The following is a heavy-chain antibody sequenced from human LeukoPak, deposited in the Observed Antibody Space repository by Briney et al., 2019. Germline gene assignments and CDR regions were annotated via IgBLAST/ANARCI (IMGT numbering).Heavy chain of an antibody. CDR1: GFTFTSSA. CDR2: IVVGSGNT. V-gene: IGHV1-58*01. CDR3: AAGRGIDYYDSSGYYYVEAFDI. J-gene: IGHJ3*02. Sequence: GASVKVSCKASGFTFTSSAVQWVRQARGQRLEWIGWIVVGSGNTNYAQKFQERVTITRDMSTSTAYMELSSLRSEDTAVYYCAAGRGIDYYDSSGYYYVEAFDIWGQGANVTVSS. D-gene: IGHD3-22*01.